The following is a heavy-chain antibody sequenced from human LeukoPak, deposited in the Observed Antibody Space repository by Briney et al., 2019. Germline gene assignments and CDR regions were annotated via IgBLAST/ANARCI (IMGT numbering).Heavy chain of an antibody. Sequence: SETLSLTCTVSGGSISSGFTFWSWIRQPAGTGLEWIGRIYSSGSTNYNPSLKSRVTMSVDTSKNQFSLKLSSVTAADTAVYYCARKDGSIMDVWGKGTTVTISS. CDR3: ARKDGSIMDV. V-gene: IGHV4-61*02. D-gene: IGHD2/OR15-2a*01. CDR2: IYSSGST. CDR1: GGSISSGFTF. J-gene: IGHJ6*03.